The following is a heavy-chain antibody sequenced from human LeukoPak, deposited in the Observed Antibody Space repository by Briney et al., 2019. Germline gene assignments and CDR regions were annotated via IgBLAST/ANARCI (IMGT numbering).Heavy chain of an antibody. CDR1: GFTFSSYG. CDR2: ISYDGSNK. D-gene: IGHD3-16*02. V-gene: IGHV3-30*18. CDR3: AKDKGLSLDY. J-gene: IGHJ4*02. Sequence: GGSLRLSCAASGFTFSSYGMHWVRQAPGKGLEWVAVISYDGSNKYYADSVKGRFTISRDNSKNTLYLQMNSLRAEDTAVYYCAKDKGLSLDYWGQGTLVTVSS.